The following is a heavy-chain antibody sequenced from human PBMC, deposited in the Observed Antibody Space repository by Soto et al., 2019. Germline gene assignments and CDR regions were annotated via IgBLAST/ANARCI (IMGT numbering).Heavy chain of an antibody. CDR2: IYYSGST. Sequence: PSETLSLTCTVSGGPISSYYWSWIRQPPGKGLEWIGYIYYSGSTNYNPSLKSRVTISVGTSKNQFSLKLSSVTAADTAVYYCARHSRYSSGWYNFDYWGQGTLVTVSS. J-gene: IGHJ4*02. V-gene: IGHV4-59*08. D-gene: IGHD6-19*01. CDR1: GGPISSYY. CDR3: ARHSRYSSGWYNFDY.